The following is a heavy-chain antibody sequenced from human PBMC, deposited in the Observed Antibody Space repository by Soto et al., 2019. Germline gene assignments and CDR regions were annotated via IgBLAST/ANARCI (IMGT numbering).Heavy chain of an antibody. CDR1: GGSISSYY. V-gene: IGHV4-59*01. J-gene: IGHJ5*02. D-gene: IGHD6-19*01. Sequence: SETLSLTCTVSGGSISSYYWSWIRQPPGKGLEWIGYIYYSGSTNYNPSLKSRVAISVDTSKNQFSLKLSSVTAADTAVYYCARGASSGWYAHNWFDPWGQGTLVTVSS. CDR3: ARGASSGWYAHNWFDP. CDR2: IYYSGST.